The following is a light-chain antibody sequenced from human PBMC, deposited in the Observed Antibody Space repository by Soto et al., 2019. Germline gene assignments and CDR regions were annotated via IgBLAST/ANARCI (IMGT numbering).Light chain of an antibody. Sequence: DIQMTQSPSSLSASVGDRVTITCRASQSISSYLNWYPQKPGKAPKLLIYAASILQSGVPSRFSGSGSGTDFTLTISSLQPEDFATYYCQQSYSTPQAFGQATKVDIK. CDR2: AAS. CDR3: QQSYSTPQA. V-gene: IGKV1-39*01. J-gene: IGKJ1*01. CDR1: QSISSY.